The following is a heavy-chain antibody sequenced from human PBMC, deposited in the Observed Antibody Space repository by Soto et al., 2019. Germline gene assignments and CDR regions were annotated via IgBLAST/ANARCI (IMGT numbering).Heavy chain of an antibody. V-gene: IGHV4-59*01. CDR2: IYYRGST. CDR1: GGSISSYY. Sequence: QVQLQESGPGLVKPSETLSLTCTVSGGSISSYYWSWIRQPPGKGLEWVGYIYYRGSTNYNPSLPRPVTLSVDTSNNPFSLTLSSVTAADTALYYCARAVGDWRVAGTSRWFDPWGQGTLVTFSS. CDR3: ARAVGDWRVAGTSRWFDP. J-gene: IGHJ5*02. D-gene: IGHD6-19*01.